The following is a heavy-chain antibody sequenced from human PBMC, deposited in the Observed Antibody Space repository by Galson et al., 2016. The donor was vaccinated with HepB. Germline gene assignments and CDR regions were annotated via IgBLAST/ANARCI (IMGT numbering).Heavy chain of an antibody. CDR2: ISSSGSTI. Sequence: SLRLSCAASGFTFSTFSMNWVRQAPGKGLEWVSYISSSGSTIYYADSVRGRFTISRDNAKNSLYLQMNSLRAEDTAVYYCAKNARSDYYFKGGGMDVWGQGTTVTVSS. CDR1: GFTFSTFS. J-gene: IGHJ6*02. V-gene: IGHV3-48*01. CDR3: AKNARSDYYFKGGGMDV. D-gene: IGHD3-3*01.